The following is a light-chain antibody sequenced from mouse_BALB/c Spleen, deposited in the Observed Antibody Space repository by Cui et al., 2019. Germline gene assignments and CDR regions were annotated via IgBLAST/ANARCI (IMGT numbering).Light chain of an antibody. CDR2: WAS. V-gene: IGKV6-23*01. CDR1: QDVGTT. CDR3: QQYNNYPPSLT. J-gene: IGKJ5*01. Sequence: DIVMTQSPKFMSTSIGDRVNITCKASQDVGTTVAWYQQKPGQSPKLLIYWASTRHTGVPDRFTGSGSGTDFTLTISNVQSEDLADYVCQQYNNYPPSLTFGAGTKLELK.